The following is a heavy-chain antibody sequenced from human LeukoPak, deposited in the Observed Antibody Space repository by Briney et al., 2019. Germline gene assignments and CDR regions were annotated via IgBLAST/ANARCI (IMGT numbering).Heavy chain of an antibody. CDR1: GYTFTGYY. CDR3: ARYMVRGVITPPFDY. J-gene: IGHJ4*02. D-gene: IGHD3-10*01. Sequence: ASVKVPCKASGYTFTGYYMHWVRQAPGQGLEWMGWINPNSGGTNYAQKFQGRVTMTRDTSISTAYMELSRLRSDDTAVYYCARYMVRGVITPPFDYWGQGTLVTVSS. V-gene: IGHV1-2*02. CDR2: INPNSGGT.